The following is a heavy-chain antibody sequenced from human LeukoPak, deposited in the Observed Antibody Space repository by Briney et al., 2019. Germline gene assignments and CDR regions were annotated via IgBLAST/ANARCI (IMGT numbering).Heavy chain of an antibody. CDR1: GFTFSSYW. CDR3: ARDGAFRIYDY. CDR2: IKDDGSEK. J-gene: IGHJ4*02. Sequence: GGSLRLSCVGSGFTFSSYWMTWVRQAPGKGLEWVANIKDDGSEKYSVDSVKGRFTISRDNARNSLYLQMSSLRADDTAVYYCARDGAFRIYDYWGQGTLVTVSS. V-gene: IGHV3-7*01. D-gene: IGHD4/OR15-4a*01.